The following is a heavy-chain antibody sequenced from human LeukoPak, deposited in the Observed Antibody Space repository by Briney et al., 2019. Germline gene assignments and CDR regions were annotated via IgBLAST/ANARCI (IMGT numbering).Heavy chain of an antibody. CDR3: ARADAGGTYSFDY. D-gene: IGHD1-26*01. CDR1: GFTVSSNF. V-gene: IGHV3-66*01. J-gene: IGHJ4*02. Sequence: PGGSLRLSCVVSGFTVSSNFMSWVRQAPGEGPEWVSVIYTSGITYYADSVRGRFTISRDNSKNTLYLQMDSLTAEDTAVYYCARADAGGTYSFDYWGQGTLVTVSS. CDR2: IYTSGIT.